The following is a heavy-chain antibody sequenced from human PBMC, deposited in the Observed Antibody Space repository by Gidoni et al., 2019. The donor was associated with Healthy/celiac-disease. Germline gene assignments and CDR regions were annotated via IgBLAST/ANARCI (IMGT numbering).Heavy chain of an antibody. CDR3: ARDGFTVTTGYYYYGMDV. D-gene: IGHD4-4*01. CDR1: GFTFSSYS. J-gene: IGHJ6*02. Sequence: EVQLVESGGGLVKPGGSLRLSCAASGFTFSSYSMNWVRQAQGKGLEWVSSISSSSSYIYYADSVKGRFTISRDNAKNSLYLQMNSLRAEDTAVYYCARDGFTVTTGYYYYGMDVWGQGTTVTVSS. CDR2: ISSSSSYI. V-gene: IGHV3-21*01.